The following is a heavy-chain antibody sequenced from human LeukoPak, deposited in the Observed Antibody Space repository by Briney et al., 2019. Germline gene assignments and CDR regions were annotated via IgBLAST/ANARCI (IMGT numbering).Heavy chain of an antibody. CDR3: ARGLHYYEP. J-gene: IGHJ5*02. V-gene: IGHV3-66*01. CDR2: IYSGGGT. Sequence: PRGSLRLSCAASGFTVSSDFMTWVRQAPGKGLEWVSVIYSGGGTDYADSVKGRFTISKDNSRNTLYLQMNSLRAEDTAVYYCARGLHYYEPWGQGTLVTVSS. CDR1: GFTVSSDF. D-gene: IGHD3-22*01.